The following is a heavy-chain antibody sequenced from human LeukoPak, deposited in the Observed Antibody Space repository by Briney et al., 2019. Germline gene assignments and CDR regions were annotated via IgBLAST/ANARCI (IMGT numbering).Heavy chain of an antibody. CDR2: ISSSSSYI. Sequence: GGSLRLSCAASGFTFSTYTMNWVRQAPGKGLEWVSSISSSSSYIYYADSVKGRFTISRDNAKNSLYLQMNCLRAEDTAVYYCAGGRDCSGGSCRFDYWGQGTLVTVSS. D-gene: IGHD2-15*01. CDR3: AGGRDCSGGSCRFDY. J-gene: IGHJ4*02. CDR1: GFTFSTYT. V-gene: IGHV3-21*01.